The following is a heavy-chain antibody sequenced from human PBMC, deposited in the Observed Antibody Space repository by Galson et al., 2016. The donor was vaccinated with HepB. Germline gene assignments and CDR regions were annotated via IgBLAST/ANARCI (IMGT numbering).Heavy chain of an antibody. J-gene: IGHJ4*02. CDR2: IDSSSRYI. D-gene: IGHD2-8*02. V-gene: IGHV3-21*01. Sequence: SLRLSCAGSGFTFSTYGMDWFRQAPGKGLEWVSSIDSSSRYIYYADSVRGRFTISRDNAKNSLYLQMNSLRAEDTAVYYCASWWQTPASYFDYWGQGTLVTVSS. CDR1: GFTFSTYG. CDR3: ASWWQTPASYFDY.